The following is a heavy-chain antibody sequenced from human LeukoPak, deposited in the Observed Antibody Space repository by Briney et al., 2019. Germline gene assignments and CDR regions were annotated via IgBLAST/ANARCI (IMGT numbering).Heavy chain of an antibody. Sequence: PGGSLRLSCAASGFTFSSYSMNWVRQAPGKGLEWVSSISSSSSYIYYADSVKGRFTISRDNAKNSLYLQMNSLRAEDTAVYYCARDLLAAAGTWDYWGQGILVTVSS. D-gene: IGHD6-13*01. CDR3: ARDLLAAAGTWDY. CDR2: ISSSSSYI. V-gene: IGHV3-21*01. CDR1: GFTFSSYS. J-gene: IGHJ4*02.